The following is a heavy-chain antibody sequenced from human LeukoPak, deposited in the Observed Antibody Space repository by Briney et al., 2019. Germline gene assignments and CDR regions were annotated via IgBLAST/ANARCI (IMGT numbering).Heavy chain of an antibody. J-gene: IGHJ6*02. CDR3: AREFLRGAAGNYYYYGMDV. Sequence: GASVKVSCKASGYTFSSYLIHWVRQAPGQRLEWMGWINGGNGNTNYGQKLQGRVTMTTDTSTSTAYMELRSLRSDDTAVYYCAREFLRGAAGNYYYYGMDVWGXXTTXTVSS. V-gene: IGHV1-3*01. CDR1: GYTFSSYL. CDR2: INGGNGNT. D-gene: IGHD6-13*01.